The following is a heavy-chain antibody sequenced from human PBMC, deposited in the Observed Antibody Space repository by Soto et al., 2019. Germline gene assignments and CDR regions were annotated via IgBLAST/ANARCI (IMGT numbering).Heavy chain of an antibody. D-gene: IGHD6-13*01. Sequence: EVQLVESGGGLVQPGDSLRLSCAASGFTFSDHYMDWVRQAPGKGLEWVGRIRNKANSYTTEYAASVKGRFTVSRDDSNSSLYLQMNSLKIEDTAIYYCTRVRSSSWGLDAFDIWGQGTMVNVSS. CDR3: TRVRSSSWGLDAFDI. J-gene: IGHJ3*02. CDR2: IRNKANSYTT. V-gene: IGHV3-72*01. CDR1: GFTFSDHY.